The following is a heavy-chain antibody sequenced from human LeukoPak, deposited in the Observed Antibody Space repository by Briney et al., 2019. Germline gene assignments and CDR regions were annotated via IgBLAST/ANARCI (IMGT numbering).Heavy chain of an antibody. D-gene: IGHD6-19*01. CDR3: ATSGWWGYFDY. J-gene: IGHJ4*02. CDR2: IWYDGSNK. Sequence: PGGSLRLSCAASGFTFSSYGMHWVRQAPGKGLEWVAVIWYDGSNKYYADSVKGRFTISRDNSKNTLYLQMNSLRAEDTAVYYCATSGWWGYFDYWGQGTLVTVSS. V-gene: IGHV3-33*01. CDR1: GFTFSSYG.